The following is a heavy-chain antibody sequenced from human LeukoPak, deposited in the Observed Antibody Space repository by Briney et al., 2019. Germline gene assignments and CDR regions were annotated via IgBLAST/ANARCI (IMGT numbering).Heavy chain of an antibody. D-gene: IGHD3-10*01. V-gene: IGHV4-4*02. CDR1: GGSISRSYW. J-gene: IGHJ5*02. CDR2: IYHSGST. Sequence: PSETLSLTCVVSGGSISRSYWWTWVRQPPGKGLEWIGEIYHSGSTNYNPSLNSRVTISVDKSKNQLSLELSSMTAADTAVYYCARVITMVRERWFDPWPGNPGHRLL. CDR3: ARVITMVRERWFDP.